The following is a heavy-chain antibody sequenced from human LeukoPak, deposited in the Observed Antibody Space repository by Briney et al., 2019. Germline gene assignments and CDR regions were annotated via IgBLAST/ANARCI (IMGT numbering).Heavy chain of an antibody. Sequence: SETLSLTCNVSGVSINSFFWSWIRQSAGEGLKFLGRIYNSGSTNYNPSLKSRVTISVDTSKNQFSLKLSSVTAADTAVCYCARLGDSSGWYYYGMDVWGQGTTVTVSS. CDR1: GVSINSFF. V-gene: IGHV4-4*07. D-gene: IGHD6-19*01. CDR2: IYNSGST. J-gene: IGHJ6*02. CDR3: ARLGDSSGWYYYGMDV.